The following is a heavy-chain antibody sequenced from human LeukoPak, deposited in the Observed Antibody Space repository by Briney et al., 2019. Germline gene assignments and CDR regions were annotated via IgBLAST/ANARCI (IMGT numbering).Heavy chain of an antibody. CDR2: ISGSGGST. J-gene: IGHJ4*02. CDR1: GFTFSSDA. CDR3: AKEHGYGGTFDY. V-gene: IGHV3-23*01. D-gene: IGHD4/OR15-4a*01. Sequence: GGSLRLSCAASGFTFSSDAMSWVRQAPGKGLEWVSDISGSGGSTYYADSVKGRFTISRDNSKNTLYLQMNSLRVEDTAVYYCAKEHGYGGTFDYWGQGTLVTVSS.